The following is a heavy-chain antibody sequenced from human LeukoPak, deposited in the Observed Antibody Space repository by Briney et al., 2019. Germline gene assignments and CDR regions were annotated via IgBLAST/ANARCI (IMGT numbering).Heavy chain of an antibody. CDR1: GYTFTGYY. CDR3: ARSPLGYSSSWYFFDY. J-gene: IGHJ4*02. V-gene: IGHV1-2*02. D-gene: IGHD6-13*01. CDR2: INPNSGGT. Sequence: ASVKVSRKASGYTFTGYYMHWVRQAPGQGLEWMGWINPNSGGTNYAQKFQGRVTMTRDTSISTAYMELSRLRSDDTAVYYCARSPLGYSSSWYFFDYWGQGTLVTVSS.